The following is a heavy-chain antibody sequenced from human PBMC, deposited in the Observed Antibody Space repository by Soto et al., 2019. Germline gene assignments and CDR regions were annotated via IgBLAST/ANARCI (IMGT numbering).Heavy chain of an antibody. V-gene: IGHV4-59*08. CDR1: GGSISSYY. CDR3: ASDSSSSPRANYYSYYYMDV. Sequence: PSETLSLTCTVSGGSISSYYWSWIRQPPGKGLEWIGYIYYSGSTNYNPSLKSRVTISVDTSKNQFSLKLSSVTAADTAVYYCASDSSSSPRANYYSYYYMDVWGKGTTVTVSS. D-gene: IGHD6-6*01. CDR2: IYYSGST. J-gene: IGHJ6*03.